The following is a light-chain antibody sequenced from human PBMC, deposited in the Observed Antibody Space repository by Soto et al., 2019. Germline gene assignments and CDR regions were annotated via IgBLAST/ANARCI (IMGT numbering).Light chain of an antibody. Sequence: EMVLTQSPGTLSLSPGERATLSCRASQSVSHSYLAWYQQKPGQAPRLLIYGASNRATGIPDRFSGSGSGTDVTLAIRRMEPEAWAMSYCQQYGDSPQTFGQGTKLEIK. CDR2: GAS. V-gene: IGKV3-20*01. CDR3: QQYGDSPQT. CDR1: QSVSHSY. J-gene: IGKJ2*01.